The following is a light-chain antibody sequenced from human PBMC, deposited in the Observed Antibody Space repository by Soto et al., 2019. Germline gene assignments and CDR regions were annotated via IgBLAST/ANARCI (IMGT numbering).Light chain of an antibody. CDR1: RSNVGRNA. J-gene: IGLJ2*01. CDR3: AAWDDTLNGPL. Sequence: QSVLTQPPSASGTPGQTVTISCSGSRSNVGRNAVSWYQQVPGMAPKLLIFDTNKRPSGVPDRFSGSASGASASLAISGLQSEDEADYYCAAWDDTLNGPLFGGGTKLTVL. V-gene: IGLV1-44*01. CDR2: DTN.